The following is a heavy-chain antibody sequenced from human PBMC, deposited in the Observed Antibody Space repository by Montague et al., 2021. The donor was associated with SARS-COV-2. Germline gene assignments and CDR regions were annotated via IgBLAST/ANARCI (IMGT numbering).Heavy chain of an antibody. CDR1: GDSVSTNSPT. CDR2: TYFRTKWYN. CDR3: GRVFAPAGTFDF. J-gene: IGHJ4*02. V-gene: IGHV6-1*01. D-gene: IGHD6-13*01. Sequence: CAISGDSVSTNSPTWNWVRQAPSGDLEWLGRTYFRTKWYNDYAVSLKSRITINPDTSKNQFSLQLKSVTPKDTAIYFCGRVFAPAGTFDFWGQGTLVTVSS.